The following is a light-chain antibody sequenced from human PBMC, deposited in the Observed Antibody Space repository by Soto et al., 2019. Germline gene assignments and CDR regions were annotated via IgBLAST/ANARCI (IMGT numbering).Light chain of an antibody. CDR2: EVS. CDR3: SSYSSSTVRYV. V-gene: IGLV2-14*01. J-gene: IGLJ1*01. CDR1: SSDVGSYDF. Sequence: QSALTQPASVSGSPGQSSTRSCTGTSSDVGSYDFVSWYQQHPGKAPKLLIYEVSNRPSGVSARFSGSKSDNTASLTISGLQAADEADYLCSSYSSSTVRYVFGSGTKLTVL.